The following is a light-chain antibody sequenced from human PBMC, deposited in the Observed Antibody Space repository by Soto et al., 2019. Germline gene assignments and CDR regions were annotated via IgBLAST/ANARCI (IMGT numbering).Light chain of an antibody. CDR3: QEYGNSSLYS. J-gene: IGKJ2*01. V-gene: IGKV3-20*01. CDR1: QSVSNIF. Sequence: EIVLTQSPGTLSLSPGERATLSCRASQSVSNIFLAWYQQKPGQAPRLLIYGASNSATGIPDRYSGSGSRTDFTLTISSLEPEDFAVYYCQEYGNSSLYSFGQGTKREIK. CDR2: GAS.